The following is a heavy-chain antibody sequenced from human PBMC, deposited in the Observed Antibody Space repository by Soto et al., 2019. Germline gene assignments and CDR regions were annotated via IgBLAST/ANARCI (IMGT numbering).Heavy chain of an antibody. CDR1: GYTFASYA. V-gene: IGHV1-18*01. J-gene: IGHJ4*02. Sequence: QVQLVQSGAEVKKPGASVKVSCKASGYTFASYAISWMRQAPGQGLEWMGWISAYNGNTNYAQKLQGRVTMTTDTATSTAYMRLRSPVPDNTGVFYCARAPPPPDYWGQGTVVTV. CDR3: ARAPPPPDY. CDR2: ISAYNGNT.